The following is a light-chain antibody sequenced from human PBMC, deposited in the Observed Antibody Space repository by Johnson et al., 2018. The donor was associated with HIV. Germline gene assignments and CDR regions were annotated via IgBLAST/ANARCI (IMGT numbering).Light chain of an antibody. J-gene: IGLJ1*01. V-gene: IGLV1-51*01. Sequence: QSVLTQSPSVSAAPGQKVTISCSGSSSNIGNNYVSWYQQLPGTAPKLLIYDNNKRPSGIPDRFSGSKSGTSATLGITGLQTGDEADYYCGTWDSSRSAPYVFGTGTKVTVI. CDR3: GTWDSSRSAPYV. CDR1: SSNIGNNY. CDR2: DNN.